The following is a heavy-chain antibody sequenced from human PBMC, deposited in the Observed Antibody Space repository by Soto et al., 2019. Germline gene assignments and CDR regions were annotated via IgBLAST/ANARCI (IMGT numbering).Heavy chain of an antibody. D-gene: IGHD2-15*01. Sequence: ASVKVSCKVSGYTLTELSMHWVRQAPGKGLEWMGGFDPEDGETIYAQKFRGRVTMTEDTSTDTAYMELSSLRSDDTAVYYCAVLGYCSGGSCYPFDYWGQGTLVTVSS. J-gene: IGHJ4*02. CDR2: FDPEDGET. CDR3: AVLGYCSGGSCYPFDY. V-gene: IGHV1-24*01. CDR1: GYTLTELS.